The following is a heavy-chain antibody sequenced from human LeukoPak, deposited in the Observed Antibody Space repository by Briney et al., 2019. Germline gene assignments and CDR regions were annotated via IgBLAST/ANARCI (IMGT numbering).Heavy chain of an antibody. V-gene: IGHV4-59*01. CDR2: IYYSGST. CDR1: GGSISSYY. J-gene: IGHJ4*02. D-gene: IGHD6-19*01. Sequence: SETLSLTCTVSGGSISSYYWSWIRQPPGKGLEWIGYIYYSGSTNYNPSLKSRVTISVDTSKNQFSLKLSSVTAADTAVYYCAREGPDSSGWSDGGYWGQGTLVTVSS. CDR3: AREGPDSSGWSDGGY.